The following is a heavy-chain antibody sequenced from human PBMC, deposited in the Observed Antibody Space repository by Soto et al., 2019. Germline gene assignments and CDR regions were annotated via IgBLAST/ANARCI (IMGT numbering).Heavy chain of an antibody. CDR1: GFTFSSYD. Sequence: EVQLAESGGGMVQPGGSLRLSCVASGFTFSSYDMHWVRQAPGKGLEYVSSISSNGGTTYYGNSVKGRFTISRDNSKNTLYLQMGSLRAEDVDVYYCVRRVSGNYDYWGQGTVVTVSS. CDR3: VRRVSGNYDY. CDR2: ISSNGGTT. V-gene: IGHV3-64*01. D-gene: IGHD1-7*01. J-gene: IGHJ4*02.